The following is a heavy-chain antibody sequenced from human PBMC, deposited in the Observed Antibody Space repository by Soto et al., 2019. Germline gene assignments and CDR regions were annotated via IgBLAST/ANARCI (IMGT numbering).Heavy chain of an antibody. Sequence: ASVKVSCKASGYTFTSYGISWVRQAPGQGLEWMGWISAYNGNTNYAQKLQGRVTMTTDTSTSTAYMELRSLRSDDTAVYYCARDLEPAAKSYYYYGMDVWGQGTTVTVSS. D-gene: IGHD2-2*01. CDR2: ISAYNGNT. CDR3: ARDLEPAAKSYYYYGMDV. CDR1: GYTFTSYG. J-gene: IGHJ6*02. V-gene: IGHV1-18*04.